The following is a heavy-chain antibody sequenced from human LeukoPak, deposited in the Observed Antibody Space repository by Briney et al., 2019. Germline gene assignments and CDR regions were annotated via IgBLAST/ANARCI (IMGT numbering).Heavy chain of an antibody. D-gene: IGHD3-22*01. CDR1: GFTFSTYW. V-gene: IGHV3-74*01. CDR2: IKSDGST. CDR3: ARAPSEIGGYYPEYFRH. J-gene: IGHJ1*01. Sequence: GGSLRLSCAASGFTFSTYWMHWVRQAPGKGRVWVSRIKSDGSTNYADSVKGRFTISRDNAKNTVSLQMNSLRPEDTGVYYCARAPSEIGGYYPEYFRHWGQGTLVSVSS.